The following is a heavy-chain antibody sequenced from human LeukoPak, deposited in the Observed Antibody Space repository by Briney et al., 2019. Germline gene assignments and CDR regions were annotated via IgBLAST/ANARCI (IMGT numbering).Heavy chain of an antibody. V-gene: IGHV3-23*01. Sequence: QSGGSLKLSCAASGFIFSSYAMSWVRQAPGKGLEWVSAISGSGGSTYYADSVKGRFTISRDNSKNTLYLQMNSLRAEDTAVYYCAKVVATIRWFDYWGQGTLVTVSS. D-gene: IGHD5-24*01. J-gene: IGHJ4*02. CDR2: ISGSGGST. CDR3: AKVVATIRWFDY. CDR1: GFIFSSYA.